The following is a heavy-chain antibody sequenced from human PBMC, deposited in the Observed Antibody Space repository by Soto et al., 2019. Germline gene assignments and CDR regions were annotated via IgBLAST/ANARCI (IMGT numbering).Heavy chain of an antibody. D-gene: IGHD5-18*01. CDR2: VIPNFETT. CDR1: GGTFNSFA. J-gene: IGHJ6*02. V-gene: IGHV1-69*01. CDR3: ARDQGLYVHTGMVIDYYGMDV. Sequence: QVQLVQSGAEVKKPGSSVKVSCNTSGGTFNSFAISWERQAPGQGLEWMGGVIPNFETTYYAQKFQGRLTIAADESTATAYMELSSLRSEDTAVYYCARDQGLYVHTGMVIDYYGMDVWGQGTTVTVSS.